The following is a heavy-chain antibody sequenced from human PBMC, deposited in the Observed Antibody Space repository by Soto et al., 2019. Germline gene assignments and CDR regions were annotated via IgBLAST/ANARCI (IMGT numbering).Heavy chain of an antibody. D-gene: IGHD2-15*01. CDR3: TTGVRYCSGGSCYPRDY. CDR1: GFTFSNAW. Sequence: GGSLRLSCAASGFTFSNAWMSWVRQAPGKGLEWVGRIKSKTDGGTTDYAAPVKGRFTISRDDSKNTLYLQMNSLKTEDTAVYYCTTGVRYCSGGSCYPRDYWGQGTLVTVSS. V-gene: IGHV3-15*01. CDR2: IKSKTDGGTT. J-gene: IGHJ4*02.